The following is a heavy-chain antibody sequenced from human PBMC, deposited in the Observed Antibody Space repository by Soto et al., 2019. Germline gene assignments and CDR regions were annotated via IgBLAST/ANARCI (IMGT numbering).Heavy chain of an antibody. J-gene: IGHJ6*02. CDR2: SYPGDSDT. V-gene: IGHV5-51*01. CDR3: ASAGYPKVYGMDV. CDR1: GYSFTSYW. D-gene: IGHD6-13*01. Sequence: GASLKISCKCSGYSFTSYWIGWVRQMPGKGLEWMGISYPGDSDTRYSPSFQGQVTISADKSISTAYLQWSSLKASYTAMYYCASAGYPKVYGMDVWGQGTTVTVS.